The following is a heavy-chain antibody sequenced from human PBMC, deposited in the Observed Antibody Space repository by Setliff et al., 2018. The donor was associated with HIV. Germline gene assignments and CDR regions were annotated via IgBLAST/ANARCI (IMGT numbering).Heavy chain of an antibody. CDR3: ARGGGGPSGFDV. J-gene: IGHJ3*01. V-gene: IGHV1-2*06. D-gene: IGHD1-26*01. CDR2: INPSSAAA. CDR1: RYTFTDYF. Sequence: VSCKASRYTFTDYFLHWVQQAPGQGLEWMGRINPSSAAANYAQKFQGRVTMTRDTSISTVYMDLRRLTSDDTAVYYCARGGGGPSGFDVWGQGTMVTVSS.